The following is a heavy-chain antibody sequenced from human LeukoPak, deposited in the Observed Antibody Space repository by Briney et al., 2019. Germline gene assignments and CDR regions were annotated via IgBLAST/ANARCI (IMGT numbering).Heavy chain of an antibody. D-gene: IGHD3-3*01. CDR3: ARCHYDFWSGYYTGDFDY. CDR2: INPSGGST. Sequence: GAPVKVSCKASGYTFTSYYMHWVRQAPGQGLEWMGIINPSGGSTSYAQKFQGRVTMTRDTSTSTVYMELSSLRSEDTTVYYCARCHYDFWSGYYTGDFDYWGQGTLVTVSS. J-gene: IGHJ4*02. V-gene: IGHV1-46*01. CDR1: GYTFTSYY.